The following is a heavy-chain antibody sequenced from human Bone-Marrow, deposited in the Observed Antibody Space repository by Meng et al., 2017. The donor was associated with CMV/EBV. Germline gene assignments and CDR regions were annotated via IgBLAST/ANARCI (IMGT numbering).Heavy chain of an antibody. CDR1: GFTFSSYA. V-gene: IGHV3-9*01. D-gene: IGHD1-26*01. CDR2: ISWNSGSI. Sequence: SLKISCAASGFTFSSYAMHWVRQAPGKGLEWVSGISWNSGSIGYADSVKGRFTISRDNAKNSLYLQMNSLRAEDTALYYCARDRVGSYPDYWGQGTLVTVSS. CDR3: ARDRVGSYPDY. J-gene: IGHJ4*02.